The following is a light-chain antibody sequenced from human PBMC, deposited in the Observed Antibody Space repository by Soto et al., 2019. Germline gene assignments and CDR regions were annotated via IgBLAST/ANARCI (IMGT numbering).Light chain of an antibody. CDR1: WDIDKF. Sequence: DIQMTQSPSSLSASVGDRVTITCQASWDIDKFLNWYQQKPGKAPKLLIDDASNLATGVPSRFSGSGSGTHFTFTISSLQPEDVATYYCQQYDDLPITFGQGTRLEIK. CDR3: QQYDDLPIT. CDR2: DAS. V-gene: IGKV1-33*01. J-gene: IGKJ5*01.